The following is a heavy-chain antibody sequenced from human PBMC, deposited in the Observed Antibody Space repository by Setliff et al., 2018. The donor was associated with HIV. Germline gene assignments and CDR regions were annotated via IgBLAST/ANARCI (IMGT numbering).Heavy chain of an antibody. D-gene: IGHD6-13*01. J-gene: IGHJ4*02. CDR1: GYAFTDYS. V-gene: IGHV1-2*06. CDR2: INPDSRGT. CDR3: ARGVKGIATTGKYYFDY. Sequence: GASVKVSCKTSGYAFTDYSIHWVRQAPGQGLERVGRINPDSRGTNYAQTFQGRVTMTRDTSVSTAYMELSRLKSDDTAVFYCARGVKGIATTGKYYFDYWGQGTLVTVSS.